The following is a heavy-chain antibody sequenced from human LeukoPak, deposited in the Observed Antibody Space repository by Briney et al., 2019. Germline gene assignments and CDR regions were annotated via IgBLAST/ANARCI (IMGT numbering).Heavy chain of an antibody. J-gene: IGHJ5*02. Sequence: KPSETLSLTCTVSGGSISSSSYCRGWIRQPPGKGLEWIGSIYYSGSTYHNPSLKSRVTISADTSKNQFSLKLSSGTAADTAVCYCARQVYSGTYPDWFDPWGQGTLVTVSS. CDR2: IYYSGST. CDR3: ARQVYSGTYPDWFDP. V-gene: IGHV4-39*01. CDR1: GGSISSSSYC. D-gene: IGHD1-26*01.